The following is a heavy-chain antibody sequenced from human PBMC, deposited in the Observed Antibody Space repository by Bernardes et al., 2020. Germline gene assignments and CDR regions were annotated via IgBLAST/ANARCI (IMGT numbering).Heavy chain of an antibody. Sequence: SGPTLVKPTQTLTLTCTFSVFSLSTSGVGVGWIRQPPGKALEWLALIYWDDDKRYSPSLKSRLTITKDTSKNQVVLTMTNMDPVDTATYYCAHRRGYGTYFDYWGQGTLVTVSS. J-gene: IGHJ4*02. CDR3: AHRRGYGTYFDY. V-gene: IGHV2-5*02. CDR2: IYWDDDK. D-gene: IGHD2-15*01. CDR1: VFSLSTSGVG.